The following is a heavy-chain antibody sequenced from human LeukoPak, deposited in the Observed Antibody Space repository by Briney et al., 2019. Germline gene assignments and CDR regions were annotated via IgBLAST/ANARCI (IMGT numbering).Heavy chain of an antibody. CDR2: ISSAGTT. Sequence: GGSLRLSCAASGFTVSSSYMSWVRQAPGKGLEWVSIISSAGTTYYADSVRGRFTISRDSSKNTVYLQMNGLRAEDAAVYYCARLVGDYYCVADFWGQGTLVTVSS. CDR3: ARLVGDYYCVADF. V-gene: IGHV3-53*01. J-gene: IGHJ4*02. CDR1: GFTVSSSY. D-gene: IGHD1-26*01.